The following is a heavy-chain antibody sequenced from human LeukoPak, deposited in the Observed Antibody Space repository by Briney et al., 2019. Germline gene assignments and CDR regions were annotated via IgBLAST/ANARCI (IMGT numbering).Heavy chain of an antibody. CDR1: GFTFDDYA. CDR2: ISGDGGST. V-gene: IGHV3-43*02. J-gene: IGHJ3*02. Sequence: PGVSLRLSCAASGFTFDDYAMHWVRQAPGKGLEWVSLISGDGGSTYYADSVKGRFTISRDNANKLLFLHMNSLRAEDTAVYYCARDLGDYVGYDAFDIWGQGTMVTVSS. D-gene: IGHD4-17*01. CDR3: ARDLGDYVGYDAFDI.